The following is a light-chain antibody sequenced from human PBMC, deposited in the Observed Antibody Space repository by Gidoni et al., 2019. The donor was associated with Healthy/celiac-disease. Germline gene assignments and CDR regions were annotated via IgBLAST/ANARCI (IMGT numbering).Light chain of an antibody. Sequence: DIQRTQSPSTLSASVGDRVTITCRASQSISSYLNWYQQKPGKAPKLLIYAASSLQSGVPSRFSGSGSGTDFTLTISSLQPEDFATYYCQQSYSTPQPFXQXTKLEIK. CDR2: AAS. J-gene: IGKJ2*01. V-gene: IGKV1-39*01. CDR3: QQSYSTPQP. CDR1: QSISSY.